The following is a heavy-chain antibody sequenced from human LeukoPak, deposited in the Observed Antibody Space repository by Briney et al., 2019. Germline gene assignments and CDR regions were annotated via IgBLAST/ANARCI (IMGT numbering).Heavy chain of an antibody. Sequence: ASVTVSFKASGYTFTSYGISWVRQAPGQGLEWMGWISTDNGKTNYAQKLQGRVTMTTDTSTSTAYMELRSLRSDDTAVYFCAARSGTYPYYFDYWGQGTLVTVSS. V-gene: IGHV1-18*01. CDR1: GYTFTSYG. D-gene: IGHD1-26*01. CDR3: AARSGTYPYYFDY. J-gene: IGHJ4*02. CDR2: ISTDNGKT.